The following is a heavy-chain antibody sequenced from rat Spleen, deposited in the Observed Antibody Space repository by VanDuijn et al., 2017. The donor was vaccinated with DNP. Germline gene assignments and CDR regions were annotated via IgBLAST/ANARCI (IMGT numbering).Heavy chain of an antibody. J-gene: IGHJ1*01. D-gene: IGHD1-3*01. CDR1: GFTFNNYW. CDR3: ARGGSLHWYFDF. V-gene: IGHV5-31*01. CDR2: ITSSGGST. Sequence: EVQLVESGGDLVQPGRSLKLSCVASGFTFNNYWMTWIRQVPGKGLEWVASITSSGGSTYYPDSVKGRFTISRDNAKNTLYLQMNSLRSEDTATYYCARGGSLHWYFDFWGPGTMVTVSS.